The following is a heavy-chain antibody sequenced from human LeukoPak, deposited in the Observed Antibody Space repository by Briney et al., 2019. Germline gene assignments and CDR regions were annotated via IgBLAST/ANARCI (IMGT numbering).Heavy chain of an antibody. CDR1: GFTLSSYA. CDR3: ARGYYDSSGYSLAFDY. J-gene: IGHJ4*02. D-gene: IGHD3-22*01. Sequence: GGSLRLSCTASGFTLSSYAMSWVRQAPGKGLEWVSAISGSGGSTYYADSVKGRFTISRDNSKNSLYLQMNSLRAEDTAVYYCARGYYDSSGYSLAFDYWGQGTLVTVSS. V-gene: IGHV3-23*01. CDR2: ISGSGGST.